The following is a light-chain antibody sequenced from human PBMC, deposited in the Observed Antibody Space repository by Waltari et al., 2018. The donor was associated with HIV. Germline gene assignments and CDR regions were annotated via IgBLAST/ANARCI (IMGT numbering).Light chain of an antibody. Sequence: EIVMTQSPATLSASPGERATLSCRVSQSVSSKLAWYQQKPGQAPRLLIYDASTRATGIPDRFSGSGAETEFTLTISSLQSEDFAVYYCQHYDNWPPWTFGQGTKLDIK. J-gene: IGKJ1*01. V-gene: IGKV3-15*01. CDR3: QHYDNWPPWT. CDR2: DAS. CDR1: QSVSSK.